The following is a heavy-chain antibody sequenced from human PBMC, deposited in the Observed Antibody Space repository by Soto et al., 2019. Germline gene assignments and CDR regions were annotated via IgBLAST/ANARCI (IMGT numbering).Heavy chain of an antibody. Sequence: QVQLQESGPGLVKPSETLSLTCTVSGDSVNTCVYYWSWVRQSPGKGLEWIGYIHHSGSAQYHPSLASRLPISVDTSKNQCSLSLTSVAAADTAVYYCARLSIAAAGTPLGFDPWGPGTPVTVSS. J-gene: IGHJ5*02. CDR2: IHHSGSA. D-gene: IGHD6-13*01. CDR3: ARLSIAAAGTPLGFDP. V-gene: IGHV4-61*08. CDR1: GDSVNTCVYY.